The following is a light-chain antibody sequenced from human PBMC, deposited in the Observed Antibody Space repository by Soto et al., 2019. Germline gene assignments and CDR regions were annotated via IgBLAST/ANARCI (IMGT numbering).Light chain of an antibody. CDR1: QGITSW. CDR3: QRSYSPPPS. CDR2: AAS. J-gene: IGKJ5*01. Sequence: SLADTFTISCRASQGITSWLAWYQQKPGKAPKLLIYAASTLQGGVPSRFSGSGSGREFTLTICSLQPAAFATYYCQRSYSPPPSFSPGTLLEIK. V-gene: IGKV1-12*01.